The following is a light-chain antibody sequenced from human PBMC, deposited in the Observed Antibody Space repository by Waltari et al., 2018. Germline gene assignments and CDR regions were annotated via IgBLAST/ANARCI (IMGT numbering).Light chain of an antibody. J-gene: IGKJ4*01. CDR1: HDITYF. V-gene: IGKV1-33*01. CDR3: QQNHNLPLT. CDR2: DAS. Sequence: DIQMAQSPSSLSASVGDTVTITCQASHDITYFLNWYQQKPGKAPNLLIYDASRLETGVPSRFSGSGFGTDFTLTISGLQPEDIATYYCQQNHNLPLTFGGGTRLELK.